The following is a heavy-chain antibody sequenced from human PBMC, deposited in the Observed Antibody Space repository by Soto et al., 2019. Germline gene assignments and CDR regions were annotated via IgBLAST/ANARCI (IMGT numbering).Heavy chain of an antibody. V-gene: IGHV6-1*01. CDR1: GDSVSSNHAA. CDR3: ARGSLIVARITLDI. CDR2: TYYRSKWYY. J-gene: IGHJ3*02. D-gene: IGHD5-12*01. Sequence: SQTLSLTCAISGDSVSSNHAAWNWIRQSPSRGLEWLGRTYYRSKWYYDYAASVKSRITINPDTSKNQFSLQLTSVTPEDTAVYYCARGSLIVARITLDIWGQGTMVTVSS.